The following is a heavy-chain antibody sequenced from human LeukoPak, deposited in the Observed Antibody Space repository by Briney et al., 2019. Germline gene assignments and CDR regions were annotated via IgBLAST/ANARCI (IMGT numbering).Heavy chain of an antibody. CDR1: GMTFKNYW. CDR3: ARIGYSSSCTDY. CDR2: IKQDGSQK. D-gene: IGHD2-2*01. Sequence: GGSLRLSCAVSGMTFKNYWMTWVRQAPGKGLEWVANIKQDGSQKYYVDSVKGRFTISRDNAKNSVYLQMNSLRAGDTGVYYCARIGYSSSCTDYWGQGTLVTVSS. J-gene: IGHJ4*02. V-gene: IGHV3-7*01.